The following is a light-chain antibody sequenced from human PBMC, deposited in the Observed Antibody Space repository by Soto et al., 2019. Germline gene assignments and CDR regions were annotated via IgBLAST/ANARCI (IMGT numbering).Light chain of an antibody. CDR3: QQYDSWT. V-gene: IGKV3D-11*02. Sequence: EVVLTQSPATLSLSPGERATLSCRASQSVRTYLAWYQQKPGQAPRLLIYDASNRATGIPARFSGSGPGTDFTLTISRLEPEDFAVYYCQQYDSWTFGQGTKVDIK. CDR2: DAS. J-gene: IGKJ1*01. CDR1: QSVRTY.